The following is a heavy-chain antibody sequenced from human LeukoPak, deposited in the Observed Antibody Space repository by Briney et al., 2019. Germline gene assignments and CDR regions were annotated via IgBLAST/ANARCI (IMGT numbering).Heavy chain of an antibody. CDR3: ARGGIGSFDL. Sequence: GGSLRLSCTVSGFTFSSYAVYWVRQAPGKGLEYVSAISNNGDKTYYANSVKGRFTISRDNAKNTVDLQMNSLRAEDTAVYYCARGGIGSFDLWGQGTMVTVSS. D-gene: IGHD2-15*01. CDR2: ISNNGDKT. CDR1: GFTFSSYA. J-gene: IGHJ3*01. V-gene: IGHV3-64*01.